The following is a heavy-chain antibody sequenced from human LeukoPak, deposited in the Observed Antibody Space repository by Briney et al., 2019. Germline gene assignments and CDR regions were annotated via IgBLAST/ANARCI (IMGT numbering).Heavy chain of an antibody. CDR3: ARSHGGSYYGTYFEY. V-gene: IGHV3-23*01. D-gene: IGHD1-26*01. CDR2: ISGSGGGT. J-gene: IGHJ4*02. CDR1: GFTYSNFA. Sequence: GGSLRLSCAASGFTYSNFAMSWVRQAPGKGLEWVSSISGSGGGTYYAVSVEGRFTLSRDNSKNTLYMQMNSLRADDTAVYYCARSHGGSYYGTYFEYWGQGTLVTVSS.